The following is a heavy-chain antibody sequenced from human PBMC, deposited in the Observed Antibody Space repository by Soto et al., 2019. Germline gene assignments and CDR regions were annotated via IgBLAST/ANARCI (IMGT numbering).Heavy chain of an antibody. J-gene: IGHJ3*02. D-gene: IGHD2-21*02. V-gene: IGHV4-30-4*01. Sequence: QVQLQESGPGLVKPSQTLSLTCTVSGGSISSGDYYWSWIRQPPGKGLEWIGYIYCSGSTYYNPSLKSRVTISVDTSKNQFSLKLSSVTAADTAVYYCARTHIVVVTAIRDDAFDIWGQGTMVTVSS. CDR3: ARTHIVVVTAIRDDAFDI. CDR2: IYCSGST. CDR1: GGSISSGDYY.